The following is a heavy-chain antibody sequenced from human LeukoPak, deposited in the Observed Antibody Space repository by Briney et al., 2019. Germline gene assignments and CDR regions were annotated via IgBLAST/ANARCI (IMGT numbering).Heavy chain of an antibody. CDR2: INPNSGGT. J-gene: IGHJ4*02. CDR3: ARVLNSDYGYYFDY. CDR1: GYTFTGYY. V-gene: IGHV1-2*02. Sequence: ASVKVSCKASGYTFTGYYMHWVRQAPGQGLEWMGWINPNSGGTNYAQKFQGRVTMTRDTSISTAYMELSRLRSDDTAVYYCARVLNSDYGYYFDYWGQGTLVTVSS. D-gene: IGHD4-17*01.